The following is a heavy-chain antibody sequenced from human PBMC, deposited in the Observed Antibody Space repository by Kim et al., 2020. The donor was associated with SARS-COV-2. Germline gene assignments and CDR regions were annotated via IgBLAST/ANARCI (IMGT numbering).Heavy chain of an antibody. D-gene: IGHD3-22*01. CDR3: VRVMGSNSYNSGLDAFDL. J-gene: IGHJ3*01. Sequence: KGRFNISRDNAKNTLYLQMNSLTAEDTAVYYCVRVMGSNSYNSGLDAFDLWGQGTMVTVSS. V-gene: IGHV3-74*01.